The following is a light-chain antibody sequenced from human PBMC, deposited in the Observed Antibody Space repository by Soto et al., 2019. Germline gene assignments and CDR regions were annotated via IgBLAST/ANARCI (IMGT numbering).Light chain of an antibody. CDR2: AAS. J-gene: IGKJ2*01. Sequence: DIQMTQSPSSLSASVGERDTITCRASQFIRNYLNWYQHKPGKAPKLLIYAASTLQGGVPSRFSGSGSGTDFTLTINSLQPEDFATYYCQQSYSAPYTFGQGARLEIK. V-gene: IGKV1-39*01. CDR1: QFIRNY. CDR3: QQSYSAPYT.